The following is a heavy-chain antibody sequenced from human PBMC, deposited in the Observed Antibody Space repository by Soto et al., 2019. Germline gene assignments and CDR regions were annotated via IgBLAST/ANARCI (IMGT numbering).Heavy chain of an antibody. Sequence: GGSLRLSCAASGFTFSSYAMSWVRQAPGRGLEWVSVISGGGGSTYYADSVKGRFTISRDNSKNTLYLQMNSLRAEDTAVYYCAKSRTHYYYMDVWGKGTTVTVSS. CDR3: AKSRTHYYYMDV. CDR1: GFTFSSYA. V-gene: IGHV3-23*01. CDR2: ISGGGGST. J-gene: IGHJ6*03.